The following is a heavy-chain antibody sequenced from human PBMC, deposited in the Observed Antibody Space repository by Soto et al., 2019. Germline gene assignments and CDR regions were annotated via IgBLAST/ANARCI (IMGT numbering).Heavy chain of an antibody. J-gene: IGHJ4*02. CDR1: GFTFSSYA. Sequence: GGSLRLSCAASGFTFSSYAMGWVRQGPGKGLEWVAVVSIGGSTHYADSVRGRFTISRDNSKNTLSLQLNSLTAEDTAVYFCAKRRGAGGHFDYWGQGALVTVSS. CDR3: AKRRGAGGHFDY. V-gene: IGHV3-23*01. CDR2: VSIGGST. D-gene: IGHD2-15*01.